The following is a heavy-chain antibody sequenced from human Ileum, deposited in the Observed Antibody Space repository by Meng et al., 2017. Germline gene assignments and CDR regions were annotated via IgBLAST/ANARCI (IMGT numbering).Heavy chain of an antibody. V-gene: IGHV4-38-2*02. D-gene: IGHD6-13*01. J-gene: IGHJ4*02. CDR3: ARPGKYTSNWPIDY. Sequence: SETLSLTCTVSGYSISSGHYWGWIRQPPGKGLEWLGSIFHSGSTNYNPSLKNRVTISVDTSKNQFSLKLTSVTAADTAVYYCARPGKYTSNWPIDYWGQGTLVTGSS. CDR2: IFHSGST. CDR1: GYSISSGHY.